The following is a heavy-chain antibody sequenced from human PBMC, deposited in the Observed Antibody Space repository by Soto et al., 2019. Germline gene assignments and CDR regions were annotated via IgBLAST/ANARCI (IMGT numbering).Heavy chain of an antibody. CDR2: IRFYNDNT. CDR3: ARYNSGCCPDGMDG. CDR1: GYTFINHG. V-gene: IGHV1-18*01. J-gene: IGHJ6*02. Sequence: AHLVQSGAEVKKHGASVKVSCKASGYTFINHGISWVRQAPGQGLEWMGGIRFYNDNTNYAPNLKGRVTMTTDTSTSTAHMERRNRRSEDTAVYYCARYNSGCCPDGMDGWGQGTTITVSS. D-gene: IGHD6-19*01.